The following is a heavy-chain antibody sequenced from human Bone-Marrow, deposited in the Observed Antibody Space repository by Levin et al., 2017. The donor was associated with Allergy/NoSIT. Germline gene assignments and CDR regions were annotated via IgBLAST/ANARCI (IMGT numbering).Heavy chain of an antibody. D-gene: IGHD3-16*01. V-gene: IGHV3-30*18. CDR1: GFTFSSYG. CDR2: ISYDGSNK. CDR3: AKWGENRSSWFDP. J-gene: IGHJ5*02. Sequence: LSLTCAASGFTFSSYGMHWVRQAPGKGLEWVAVISYDGSNKYYADSVKGRFTISRDNSKNTLYLQMNSLRAEDTAVYYCAKWGENRSSWFDPWGQGTLVTVSS.